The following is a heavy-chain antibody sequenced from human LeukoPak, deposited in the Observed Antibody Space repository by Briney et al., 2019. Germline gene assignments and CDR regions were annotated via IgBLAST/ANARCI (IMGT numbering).Heavy chain of an antibody. Sequence: ASVKVSYKASGYTFTSYDINWVRQATGQGLEWMGWMNPNSGNTGYAQKFQGRVTMTRNTSISTAYMELSSLRSEDTAVYYCARGLVVPAAYYYYYYMDVWGKGTTVTVSS. CDR1: GYTFTSYD. CDR2: MNPNSGNT. J-gene: IGHJ6*03. CDR3: ARGLVVPAAYYYYYYMDV. D-gene: IGHD2-2*01. V-gene: IGHV1-8*01.